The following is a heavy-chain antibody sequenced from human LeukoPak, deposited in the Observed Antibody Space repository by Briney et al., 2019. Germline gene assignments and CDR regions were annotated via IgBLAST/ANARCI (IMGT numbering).Heavy chain of an antibody. J-gene: IGHJ1*01. D-gene: IGHD6-19*01. CDR1: GGTFSSYA. CDR3: ARSIAVAGMSFQH. CDR2: IIPLLGIA. V-gene: IGHV1-69*04. Sequence: ASVKVSCKASGGTFSSYAISWVRQAPGQGLEWMGRIIPLLGIANYAQKFQGRVTITADKSTSTAYMELSSLRSEDTAVYYCARSIAVAGMSFQHWGQGTLVTVSS.